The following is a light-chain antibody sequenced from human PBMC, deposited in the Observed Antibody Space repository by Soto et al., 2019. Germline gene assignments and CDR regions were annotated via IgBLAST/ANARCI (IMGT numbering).Light chain of an antibody. CDR2: GAS. CDR1: QSVSSSY. V-gene: IGKV3-20*01. Sequence: EIVLTQTPGTLSLSPGERATLSCRASQSVSSSYLAWYQQKPGQAHRLLIYGASSRATGIPDRFSTSGSGTDITLCISRQAPEDLAMYFCQEYGSSRAFGHGTKVEIK. J-gene: IGKJ1*01. CDR3: QEYGSSRA.